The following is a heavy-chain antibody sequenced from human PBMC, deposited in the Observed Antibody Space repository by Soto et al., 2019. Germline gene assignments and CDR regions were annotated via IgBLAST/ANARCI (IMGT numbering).Heavy chain of an antibody. CDR3: AHRGYGNYPRDNWFDP. V-gene: IGHV2-5*01. Sequence: QITLKESGPTLVKPTQTLTLTCSFSGFSLTSGGAGVGWIRQPPGKGLEWLALIYWNDEKRYSPSLKSRLTITKDTSKNQVVLLMTDMDPVVTATYYCAHRGYGNYPRDNWFDPWGQGTLVTVSS. CDR1: GFSLTSGGAG. D-gene: IGHD4-17*01. J-gene: IGHJ5*02. CDR2: IYWNDEK.